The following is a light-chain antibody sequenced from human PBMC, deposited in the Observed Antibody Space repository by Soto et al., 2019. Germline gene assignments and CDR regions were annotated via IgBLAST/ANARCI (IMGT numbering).Light chain of an antibody. V-gene: IGKV3-15*01. CDR2: DTS. Sequence: VMSQSPGTLSVSLGERATLSCRASQSVSIHLAWYQQKPGQAPRLLIYDTSTRATGIPARFSGSGSGTEFTLTISSLQSEDFAVYYCQQYSNWPPITFGQGTRLEIK. CDR1: QSVSIH. CDR3: QQYSNWPPIT. J-gene: IGKJ5*01.